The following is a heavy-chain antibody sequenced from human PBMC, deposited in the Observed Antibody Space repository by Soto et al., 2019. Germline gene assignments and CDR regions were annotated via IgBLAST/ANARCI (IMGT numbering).Heavy chain of an antibody. CDR2: MNPNSGNT. D-gene: IGHD2-2*01. CDR1: GYTFTSYD. Sequence: ASVKVSCKASGYTFTSYDINWVRQATGQGLEWMGWMNPNSGNTGYAQKFQGRVTMTRNTSISTAYMELSSLRAEDTAVYYCAKDPAGLVPAAMLGTFDYWGQGTLVTVSS. J-gene: IGHJ4*02. CDR3: AKDPAGLVPAAMLGTFDY. V-gene: IGHV1-8*01.